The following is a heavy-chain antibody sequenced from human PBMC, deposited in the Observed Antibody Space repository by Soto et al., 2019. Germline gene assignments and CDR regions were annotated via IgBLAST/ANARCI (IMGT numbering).Heavy chain of an antibody. CDR1: GFTFSSYA. CDR2: ISGSGGST. J-gene: IGHJ4*02. Sequence: GGSLRLSCAASGFTFSSYAMSWVRQAPGKGLEWVSAISGSGGSTYYADSVKGRFTISRDTSKNTLYLQMNSLRAEDTAVYYCANRYSSGSFDYWGQGTLVTVSS. CDR3: ANRYSSGSFDY. V-gene: IGHV3-23*01. D-gene: IGHD6-19*01.